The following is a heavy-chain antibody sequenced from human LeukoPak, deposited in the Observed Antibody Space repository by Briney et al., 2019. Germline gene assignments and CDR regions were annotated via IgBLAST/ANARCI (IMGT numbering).Heavy chain of an antibody. Sequence: GGSLRLSCTASGFTFSSYWMNWVRQAPGKGLEWVANIKQDGSEKYYVDSVKGRFTISRDNAKKSLYLQMNSLRSEDTAVYYCATYKNQPHTLFFDFWGQGALVTVSA. V-gene: IGHV3-7*02. CDR2: IKQDGSEK. CDR1: GFTFSSYW. D-gene: IGHD1-1*01. CDR3: ATYKNQPHTLFFDF. J-gene: IGHJ4*02.